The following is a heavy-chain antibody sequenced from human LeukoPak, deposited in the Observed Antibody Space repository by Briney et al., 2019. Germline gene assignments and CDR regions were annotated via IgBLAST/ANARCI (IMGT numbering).Heavy chain of an antibody. V-gene: IGHV3-30*18. CDR2: ISYDGSNK. Sequence: GRSLRLSCAASGFTFSSYGMHWVRQAPGKGLEWVAVISYDGSNKYYADSVKGRFTISRDNSKNTLYLQMNSLRAEDTAVYYCAKVDCSSTSCRVDYYYGMDVWGQGTTVTVSS. CDR1: GFTFSSYG. CDR3: AKVDCSSTSCRVDYYYGMDV. J-gene: IGHJ6*02. D-gene: IGHD2-2*01.